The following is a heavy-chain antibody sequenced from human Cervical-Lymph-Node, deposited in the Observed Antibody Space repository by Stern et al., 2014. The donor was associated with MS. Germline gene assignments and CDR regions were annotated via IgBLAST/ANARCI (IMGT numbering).Heavy chain of an antibody. V-gene: IGHV3-30*04. CDR1: GFSFSTYS. CDR3: ARDGFFGSGWSLGDDGFFYGMDV. D-gene: IGHD6-19*01. J-gene: IGHJ6*02. Sequence: VQLVESGGGVVQPGRSLRLSCDAFGFSFSTYSMHWVRQAPGKGLEWGAVISYDERHNHYGDSVKGRFTVSRDNSKNTMYLQMNSLRPEDTALYYCARDGFFGSGWSLGDDGFFYGMDVWGQGTTVTVSS. CDR2: ISYDERHN.